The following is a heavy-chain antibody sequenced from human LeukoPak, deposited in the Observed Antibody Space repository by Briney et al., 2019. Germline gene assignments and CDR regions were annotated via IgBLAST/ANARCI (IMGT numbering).Heavy chain of an antibody. D-gene: IGHD5/OR15-5a*01. CDR2: LYSGGTT. J-gene: IGHJ4*02. CDR3: ARVGSVYYEVDY. Sequence: GGSLRLSCAASGFTVSTNSLTWVRQAPGKGLEWVSILYSGGTTFYADSVKGRFTISRDNSNNTLYLQMNSLRAEDTALYYCARVGSVYYEVDYWGRGTLVTVSS. V-gene: IGHV3-53*01. CDR1: GFTVSTNS.